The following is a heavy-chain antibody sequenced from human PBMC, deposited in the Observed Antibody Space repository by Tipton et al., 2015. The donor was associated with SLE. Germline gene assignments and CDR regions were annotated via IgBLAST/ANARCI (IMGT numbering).Heavy chain of an antibody. CDR2: IWYDGSNN. V-gene: IGHV3-30*02. Sequence: SLRLSCVASGFSFSTFGMHWVRRAPGRGLEWVAFIWYDGSNNYYAESVKGRFTISRDNSKNTLYLQMHSLRAEDTAVYYCARGGLYDYSDYWGQGTLVTVSS. J-gene: IGHJ4*02. D-gene: IGHD5-12*01. CDR3: ARGGLYDYSDY. CDR1: GFSFSTFG.